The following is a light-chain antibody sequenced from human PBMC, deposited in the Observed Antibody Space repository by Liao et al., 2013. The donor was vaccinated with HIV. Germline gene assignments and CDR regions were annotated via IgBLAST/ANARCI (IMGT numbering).Light chain of an antibody. CDR1: NIGSKT. J-gene: IGLJ2*01. CDR2: NDN. CDR3: QAWDSSTVV. Sequence: SYELTQPPSVSVAPGKTARITCGGINIGSKTVHWYQQKPGQAPVLVIYNDNDRPSGIPERFSGSNSGNTATLTISGTQAMDEADYYCQAWDSSTVVFGGGTKLTVL. V-gene: IGLV3-21*01.